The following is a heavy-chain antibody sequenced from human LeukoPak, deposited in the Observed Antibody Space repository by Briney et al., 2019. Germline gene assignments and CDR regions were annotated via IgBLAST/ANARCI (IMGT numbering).Heavy chain of an antibody. Sequence: SETLSLTCTVSGGSISSYYWSWIRQPPGKGLEWIGYIYYSGSTNYNPSLKSRVTISVDTSKNQSSLKLSSVTAADTAVYYCARGGYSYGLDYWGQGTLVTVSS. J-gene: IGHJ4*02. V-gene: IGHV4-59*01. CDR2: IYYSGST. D-gene: IGHD5-18*01. CDR1: GGSISSYY. CDR3: ARGGYSYGLDY.